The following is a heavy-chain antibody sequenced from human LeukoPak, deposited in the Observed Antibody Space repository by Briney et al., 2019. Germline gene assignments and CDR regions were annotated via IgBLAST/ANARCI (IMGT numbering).Heavy chain of an antibody. CDR2: IYYSGST. CDR1: GGTISSGDYY. Sequence: SETLSLTCTVSGGTISSGDYYWSWIRQPPGKGLEWIGYIYYSGSTYYNPSLKSRVTISVDTSKNQFSLKLSSVTAADTAVYCCAREGEGTHAGAFDIWGQGTMVTVSS. CDR3: AREGEGTHAGAFDI. J-gene: IGHJ3*02. D-gene: IGHD3-16*01. V-gene: IGHV4-30-4*08.